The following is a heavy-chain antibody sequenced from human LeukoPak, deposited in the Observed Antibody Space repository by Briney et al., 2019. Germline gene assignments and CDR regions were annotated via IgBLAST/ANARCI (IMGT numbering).Heavy chain of an antibody. Sequence: GGSLRLSCAASGFTFSSYEMNWVRQAPGKGLEWVSYISSSGSTIYYADSVKGRFTISRDNAKNSLYLQMSSLRAEDTAVYYCAKAGRGGAITMVRGVKGDYYYMDVWGKGTTVTISS. D-gene: IGHD3-10*01. V-gene: IGHV3-48*03. CDR2: ISSSGSTI. J-gene: IGHJ6*03. CDR1: GFTFSSYE. CDR3: AKAGRGGAITMVRGVKGDYYYMDV.